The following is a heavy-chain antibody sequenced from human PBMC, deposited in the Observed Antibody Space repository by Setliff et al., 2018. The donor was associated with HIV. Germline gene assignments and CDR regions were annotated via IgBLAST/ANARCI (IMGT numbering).Heavy chain of an antibody. Sequence: SETLSLTCTVSGGSIRSGDYYWSWIRQPPGKGLEWIGYIYYSGSTHYSPSLKSRFTRSGDTSKNQFSLKLSSVTAADTAVYYCARENIFFDSRIAYNWFDPWGQGTLVTVSS. CDR2: IYYSGST. J-gene: IGHJ5*02. CDR3: ARENIFFDSRIAYNWFDP. D-gene: IGHD3-9*01. CDR1: GGSIRSGDYY. V-gene: IGHV4-30-4*08.